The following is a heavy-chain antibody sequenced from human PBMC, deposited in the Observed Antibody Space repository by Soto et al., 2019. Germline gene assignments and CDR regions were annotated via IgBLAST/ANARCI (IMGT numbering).Heavy chain of an antibody. V-gene: IGHV2-5*02. CDR3: ARSGYDWGYFDY. CDR1: GFSLSTSGVG. Sequence: QITLKESGPTLVKPTQTLTLTCTFSGFSLSTSGVGVGWIRQPPGKALEWLALIYWDDDKRYSPSLKSRLTITKDTSKHPVVLTMTNMDPVDTATYYCARSGYDWGYFDYWGQGTLVTVSS. D-gene: IGHD5-12*01. J-gene: IGHJ4*02. CDR2: IYWDDDK.